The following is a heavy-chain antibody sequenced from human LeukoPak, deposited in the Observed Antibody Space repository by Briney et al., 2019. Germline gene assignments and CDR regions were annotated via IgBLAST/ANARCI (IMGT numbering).Heavy chain of an antibody. CDR1: GYTFTGYY. J-gene: IGHJ4*02. CDR2: INPNSGGT. V-gene: IGHV1-2*02. CDR3: ARDLLWPDIVVVPGDDY. Sequence: GESLKISCKGSGYTFTGYYMHWVRQAPGQGLEWMGWINPNSGGTNYAQKFQGRVTMTRDTSISTAYMELSRLRSDDTAVYYCARDLLWPDIVVVPGDDYRGQGTLVTVSS. D-gene: IGHD2-2*01.